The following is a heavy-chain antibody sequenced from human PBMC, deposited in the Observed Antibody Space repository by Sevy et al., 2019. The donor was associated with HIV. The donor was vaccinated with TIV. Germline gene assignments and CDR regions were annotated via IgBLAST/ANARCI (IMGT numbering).Heavy chain of an antibody. D-gene: IGHD6-6*01. CDR2: ISSSSSYI. Sequence: GGSLRLSCAASGFTFSSYSMNWVRQPPGKGLEWVSSISSSSSYIYYADSVKGRFTISRDNAKNSLYLQMNSLRAEDTAVYYCARDATSIAALDYWGQGTLVTVSS. V-gene: IGHV3-21*01. CDR3: ARDATSIAALDY. J-gene: IGHJ4*02. CDR1: GFTFSSYS.